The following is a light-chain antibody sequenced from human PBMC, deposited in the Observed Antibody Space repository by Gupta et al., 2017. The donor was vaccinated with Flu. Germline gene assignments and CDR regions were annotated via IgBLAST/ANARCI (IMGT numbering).Light chain of an antibody. J-gene: IGLJ1*01. V-gene: IGLV3-1*01. CDR3: QAWDSSTAA. Sequence: YELTQPPSVSVSPGQTASITCSGDKLGDKYACWYQQKPGQSPVLVIYQDSKRPSGIPERFSGSNSGNTATLTISGTQAMDEADYYCQAWDSSTAAFGTGTKVTVL. CDR2: QDS. CDR1: KLGDKY.